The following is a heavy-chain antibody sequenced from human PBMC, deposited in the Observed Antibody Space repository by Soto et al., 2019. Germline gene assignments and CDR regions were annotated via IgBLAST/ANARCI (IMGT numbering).Heavy chain of an antibody. J-gene: IGHJ5*02. CDR3: ARSSGGNFGIIIEGTNWFAP. D-gene: IGHD1-26*01. V-gene: IGHV1-18*01. CDR1: GYTITSYG. Sequence: ASVKVSCKASGYTITSYGICWVRQAPGQGLEWMGVINPHGGSTAYAQKFKGRVTLTRDTSASTVYMEVSSLTSKDTAMYYCARSSGGNFGIIIEGTNWFAPWGQGTLVTVSS. CDR2: INPHGGST.